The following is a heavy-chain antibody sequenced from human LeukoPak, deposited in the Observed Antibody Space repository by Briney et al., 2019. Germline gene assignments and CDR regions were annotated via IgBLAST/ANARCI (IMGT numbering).Heavy chain of an antibody. V-gene: IGHV4-59*08. D-gene: IGHD1-26*01. Sequence: ASETLSLTFTVSGGSISSYYWSWIRQPPGKGLEWIGYIYYSGSTNYNPSLKSRVTISVDTSKNQFSLKLSSVTAADTAVYYCATLRNSGSYFSYYGMDVWGQGTTVTVSS. CDR2: IYYSGST. CDR1: GGSISSYY. J-gene: IGHJ6*02. CDR3: ATLRNSGSYFSYYGMDV.